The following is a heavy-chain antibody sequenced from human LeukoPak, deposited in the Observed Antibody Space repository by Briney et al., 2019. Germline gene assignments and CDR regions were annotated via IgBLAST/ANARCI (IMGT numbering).Heavy chain of an antibody. CDR3: ARQGAFNY. CDR1: GGSISSSSYY. D-gene: IGHD3-16*01. CDR2: IYYSGST. J-gene: IGHJ4*02. V-gene: IGHV4-39*01. Sequence: SETLSLTCTVSGGSISSSSYYWGWIRQPPGKGLEWIGSIYYSGSTYYNPSLKSRVTISVDTSKNQFSLKLSSVTAADTAVYYCARQGAFNYWGQGTLVTVSS.